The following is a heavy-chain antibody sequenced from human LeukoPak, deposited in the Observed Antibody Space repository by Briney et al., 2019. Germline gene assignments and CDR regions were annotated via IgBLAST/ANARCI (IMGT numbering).Heavy chain of an antibody. Sequence: GGSLRLSCAASGFTFSGYAMSWVRQTPGKGLEWVSAISGSGGSTYYADSVKGRFTISRDNSKNTLYLQMNSLRAEDTAVYYCAKTLLAAMVNNWFDPWGQGTLVTVSS. V-gene: IGHV3-23*01. CDR3: AKTLLAAMVNNWFDP. CDR1: GFTFSGYA. CDR2: ISGSGGST. D-gene: IGHD5-18*01. J-gene: IGHJ5*02.